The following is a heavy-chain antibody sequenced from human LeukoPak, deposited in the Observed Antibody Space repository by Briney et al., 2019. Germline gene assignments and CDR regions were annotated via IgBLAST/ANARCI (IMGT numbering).Heavy chain of an antibody. Sequence: PSETLSLTCTVSGGSISGYYWSWIRQSPGRGLEWMGYIHYSGSTDYNPSLKSRVTMSVDTSKNQCSLELSSVTAADAAVYYCVREGYDSSGYFLDYWGQGTLVTVSS. CDR1: GGSISGYY. CDR2: IHYSGST. D-gene: IGHD3-22*01. J-gene: IGHJ4*02. V-gene: IGHV4-59*01. CDR3: VREGYDSSGYFLDY.